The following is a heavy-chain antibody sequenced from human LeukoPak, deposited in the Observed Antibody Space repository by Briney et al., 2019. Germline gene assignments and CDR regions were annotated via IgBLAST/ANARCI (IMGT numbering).Heavy chain of an antibody. CDR2: MNHNSGNT. CDR3: ARRVGSGWTVQH. J-gene: IGHJ1*01. Sequence: ASVKVSCKASGYTFSSHDFHWVRQASGQGRAWMGWMNHNSGNTGYAQKFQGRLNKTMNTSISTAYMELSSLRSGDTAVYYCARRVGSGWTVQHWGQGTLVTVSS. D-gene: IGHD6-19*01. CDR1: GYTFSSHD. V-gene: IGHV1-8*01.